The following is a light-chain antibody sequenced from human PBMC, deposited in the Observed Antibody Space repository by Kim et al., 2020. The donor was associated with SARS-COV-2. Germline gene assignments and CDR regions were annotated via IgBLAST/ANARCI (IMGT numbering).Light chain of an antibody. CDR3: HQDYHFLYT. J-gene: IGKJ2*01. V-gene: IGKV4-1*01. CDR1: QPVFDGTSKRNY. CDR2: WTS. Sequence: RATGKCKSSQPVFDGTSKRNYVSWYRQKPGKPPKLLIYWTSTRQFRVPERFSGSGSGTDFALTISSLQTEDVAVYYCHQDYHFLYTFGQGTKLEI.